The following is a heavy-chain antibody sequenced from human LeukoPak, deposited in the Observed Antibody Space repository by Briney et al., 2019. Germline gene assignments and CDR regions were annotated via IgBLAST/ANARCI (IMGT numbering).Heavy chain of an antibody. V-gene: IGHV1-24*01. D-gene: IGHD3-3*01. CDR2: FDPEDGET. Sequence: ASVKVSCKVSGYTLTELSMHWVRQAPGKGLEWMGGFDPEDGETIYTQKFQGRVTMTEDTSTDTAYMELSSLRSEDTAVYYCATITIFGVAIVDAFDIWGQGTMVTVSS. CDR1: GYTLTELS. J-gene: IGHJ3*02. CDR3: ATITIFGVAIVDAFDI.